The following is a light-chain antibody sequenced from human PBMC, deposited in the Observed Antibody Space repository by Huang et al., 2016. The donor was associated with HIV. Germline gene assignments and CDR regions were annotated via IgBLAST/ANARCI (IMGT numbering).Light chain of an antibody. Sequence: IQLTQSPSSLSASVGGRVTITCRAGQGIGSYLAWYQQQPGKAPKLLIYSASTLQSGVPSRFSGSGTGTDFTLTISSLQPEDFATYYCQQLNGYPLTFGGGTKVEI. CDR3: QQLNGYPLT. CDR1: QGIGSY. J-gene: IGKJ4*01. CDR2: SAS. V-gene: IGKV1-9*01.